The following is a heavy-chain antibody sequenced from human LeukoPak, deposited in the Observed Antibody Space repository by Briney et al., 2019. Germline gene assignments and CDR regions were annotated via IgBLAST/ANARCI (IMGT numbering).Heavy chain of an antibody. CDR1: GYTFTGYY. V-gene: IGHV1-2*02. CDR2: INPNSGGT. D-gene: IGHD6-19*01. Sequence: ASVKVSCKASGYTFTGYYMHWVRQAPGQGLEWMGWINPNSGGTNYAQKFQGRVTMTRDTSISTAYMELSRLRSDDTAVYYCARDSSGWLNWFDPWGQGTLATVSS. J-gene: IGHJ5*02. CDR3: ARDSSGWLNWFDP.